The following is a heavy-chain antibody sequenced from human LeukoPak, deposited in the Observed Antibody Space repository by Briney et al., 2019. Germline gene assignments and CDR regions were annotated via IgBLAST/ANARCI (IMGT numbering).Heavy chain of an antibody. CDR3: ARGQQWFDP. V-gene: IGHV4-59*08. J-gene: IGHJ5*02. CDR2: IYYSGST. Sequence: PSETLSLTCTVSGGSTSYYYWSWIRQAPGKGLEWIGYIYYSGSTNYNPSLKSRVTISVDTSKNQFSLKLTSVTAADTAVYYCARGQQWFDPWGQGTLVTVSS. D-gene: IGHD6-13*01. CDR1: GGSTSYYY.